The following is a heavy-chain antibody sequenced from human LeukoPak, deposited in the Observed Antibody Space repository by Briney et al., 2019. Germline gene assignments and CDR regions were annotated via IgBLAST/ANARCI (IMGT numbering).Heavy chain of an antibody. J-gene: IGHJ5*02. CDR1: GFSLSTSRVG. V-gene: IGHV2-5*02. D-gene: IGHD3-16*01. Sequence: SGPTLVKPTQTLTLTCTFSGFSLSTSRVGVGWIRQPPGKALEWLALIYWDDDKRYSPSLKSRLTITKDTSKNPVVLIMTNMDPVDTGTYYCAHRQIQGIMFGGGGFDPWGQGTLVTVSS. CDR3: AHRQIQGIMFGGGGFDP. CDR2: IYWDDDK.